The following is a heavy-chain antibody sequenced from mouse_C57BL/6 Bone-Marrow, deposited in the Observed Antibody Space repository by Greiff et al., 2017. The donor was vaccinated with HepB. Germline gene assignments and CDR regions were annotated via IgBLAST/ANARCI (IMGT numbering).Heavy chain of an antibody. CDR3: AVLVTTTSNYNYYYAMDY. V-gene: IGHV1-63*01. J-gene: IGHJ4*01. Sequence: QVQLQQSGAELVRPGTSVKMSCKASGYTFTNYWIGWAKQRPGHGLEWIGDIYPGGGYTNYNEKFKGKATLTADKSSSTAYMQFSSLTSEDSAIYYCAVLVTTTSNYNYYYAMDYWGQGTSVTVSS. CDR2: IYPGGGYT. D-gene: IGHD2-5*01. CDR1: GYTFTNYW.